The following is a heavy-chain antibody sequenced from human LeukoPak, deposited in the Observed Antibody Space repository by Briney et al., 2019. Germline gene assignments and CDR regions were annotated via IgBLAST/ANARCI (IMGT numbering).Heavy chain of an antibody. Sequence: PSETLSFTCTVSGGSISSYHWSWIRQPPGKGLEWIGYIYYSGSTNYNPSLKSRVTISVDTSKNQFSLKLSSVTAADTAVYYCARIPYDSSGYLDYYFDYWGQGTLVTVSS. D-gene: IGHD3-22*01. CDR2: IYYSGST. V-gene: IGHV4-59*08. CDR1: GGSISSYH. J-gene: IGHJ4*02. CDR3: ARIPYDSSGYLDYYFDY.